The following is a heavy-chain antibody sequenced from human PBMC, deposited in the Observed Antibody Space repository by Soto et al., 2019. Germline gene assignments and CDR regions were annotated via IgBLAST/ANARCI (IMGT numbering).Heavy chain of an antibody. CDR2: ISLGDSHT. CDR1: GNSFTNYW. V-gene: IGHV5-51*01. J-gene: IGHJ6*02. D-gene: IGHD6-19*01. Sequence: PGESLKISCKVSGNSFTNYWIAWVRQKPGKGLEWMGIISLGDSHTTYSPSFQGQVTISADKSISTAYLQWSSLKALDTAMYYCARQSVSGKLGNHYYYYGMDVWGHGTTVTVSS. CDR3: ARQSVSGKLGNHYYYYGMDV.